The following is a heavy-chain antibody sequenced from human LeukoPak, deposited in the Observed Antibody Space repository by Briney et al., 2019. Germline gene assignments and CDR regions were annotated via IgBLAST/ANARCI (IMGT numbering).Heavy chain of an antibody. Sequence: PGGGLRLSSAASGFTFDDYTMYWVCQAPGKGVWRVSLIIGDGGSTYYADSVKGRFPISRDNSNNSLYLQMNSLRPEDTALYYCASSPSYDILTGYYGGFDYWGQGTLVTVSS. D-gene: IGHD3-9*01. CDR1: GFTFDDYT. J-gene: IGHJ4*02. CDR2: IIGDGGST. V-gene: IGHV3-43*01. CDR3: ASSPSYDILTGYYGGFDY.